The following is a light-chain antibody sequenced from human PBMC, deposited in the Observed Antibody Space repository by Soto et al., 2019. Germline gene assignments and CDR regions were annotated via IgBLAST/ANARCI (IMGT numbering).Light chain of an antibody. CDR2: EVS. J-gene: IGLJ1*01. CDR1: SSDVGGYNY. V-gene: IGLV2-14*01. CDR3: SSYTSSSPPHYV. Sequence: QSALTQPASVSGSPGQSITISCTGTSSDVGGYNYVSWYQQHPGKAPKLMIYEVSNRPSGVSNRFSGSKSGNTASLTISGLQAEDEADYYCSSYTSSSPPHYVFGTGTKLTVL.